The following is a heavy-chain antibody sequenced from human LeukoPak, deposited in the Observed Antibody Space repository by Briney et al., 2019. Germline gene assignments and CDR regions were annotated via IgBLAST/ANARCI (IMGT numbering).Heavy chain of an antibody. D-gene: IGHD6-19*01. V-gene: IGHV4-38-2*01. J-gene: IGHJ4*02. Sequence: PSETLSLTCAVSGYSISSGYYWGWIRQPPGKGLEWMGSIYHSGSTYYNPSLKSRVTISVDTSKNQFSLKLSSVTAADTAVYYCARVRRSSSGWFFDYWGQGTLVTVSS. CDR2: IYHSGST. CDR1: GYSISSGYY. CDR3: ARVRRSSSGWFFDY.